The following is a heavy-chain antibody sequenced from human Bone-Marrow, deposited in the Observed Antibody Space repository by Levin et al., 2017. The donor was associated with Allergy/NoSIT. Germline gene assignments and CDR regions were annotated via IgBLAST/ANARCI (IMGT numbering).Heavy chain of an antibody. CDR3: AKDPNWNDAY. CDR2: LSPTGKDT. CDR1: GFTFSAYS. V-gene: IGHV3-23*01. J-gene: IGHJ4*02. Sequence: GGSLRLSCVASGFTFSAYSMGWARQAPGKGLEWVSDLSPTGKDTHYADSVEGRFIISRDNSKNTLYLQMNSLRVEDTAVYYCAKDPNWNDAYWGQGTLVTVSS. D-gene: IGHD1-1*01.